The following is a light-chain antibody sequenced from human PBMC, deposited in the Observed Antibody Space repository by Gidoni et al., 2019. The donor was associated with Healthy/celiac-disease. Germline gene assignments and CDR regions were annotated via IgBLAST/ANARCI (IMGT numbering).Light chain of an antibody. CDR2: RNN. V-gene: IGLV1-47*01. CDR1: SSNIGSNY. J-gene: IGLJ1*01. Sequence: QSVLTQPPSASGTPGQRFTISCSGSSSNIGSNYVYWYQQLPGTAPKLLIYRNNQRPSGVPDRFSGSKSGTSASLAISGLRSEDEADYYCAAWDDSLSGWVFGTGTKVTVL. CDR3: AAWDDSLSGWV.